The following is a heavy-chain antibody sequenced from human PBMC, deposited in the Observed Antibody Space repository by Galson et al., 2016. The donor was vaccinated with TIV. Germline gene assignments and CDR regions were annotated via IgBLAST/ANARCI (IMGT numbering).Heavy chain of an antibody. D-gene: IGHD2-15*01. CDR3: AREGYCSGGTCYSAYYGMDV. CDR1: GFTVSNNY. Sequence: SLRLSCAASGFTVSNNYMGWVRQAPGKGLEWVSLIYSGGGTAYADSVKGRFTISRDSSKNSLYLQMDSLRAEDTAVYYCAREGYCSGGTCYSAYYGMDVWGQGTTVTVSS. J-gene: IGHJ6*02. CDR2: IYSGGGT. V-gene: IGHV3-66*01.